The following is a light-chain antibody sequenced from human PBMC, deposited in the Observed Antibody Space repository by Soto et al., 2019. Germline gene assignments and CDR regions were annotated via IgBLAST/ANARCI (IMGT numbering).Light chain of an antibody. J-gene: IGKJ4*01. CDR1: QSVSST. CDR2: GAS. CDR3: QHYNKWPLS. Sequence: EIVMTQSPATLSVSPGERATLSCRASQSVSSTLAWYQQKPGQAPRLLIYGASTRATGIPARFSGSGSGTEFTLTISSLQSEDFAVYYCQHYNKWPLSFGGGTKVEI. V-gene: IGKV3-15*01.